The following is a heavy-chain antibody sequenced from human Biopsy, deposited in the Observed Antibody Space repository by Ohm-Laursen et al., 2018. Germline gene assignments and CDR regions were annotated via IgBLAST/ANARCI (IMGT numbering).Heavy chain of an antibody. CDR2: FAPENGRI. CDR3: ARDPLNGHKHFDY. CDR1: GYSLTELS. Sequence: ASVKVSCKISGYSLTELSMHWVRQAPGQGLEWMGGFAPENGRIVYSQKFQGRVTMTEDTSTSTAYMEVWRLRSDDTAVYYCARDPLNGHKHFDYWGQGSLVTVSS. D-gene: IGHD2-8*01. V-gene: IGHV1-24*01. J-gene: IGHJ4*02.